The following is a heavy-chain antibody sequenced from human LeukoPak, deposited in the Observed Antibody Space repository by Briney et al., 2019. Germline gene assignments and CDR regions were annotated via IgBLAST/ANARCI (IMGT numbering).Heavy chain of an antibody. CDR1: GFTFSSYA. CDR2: ISGSGGST. V-gene: IGHV3-23*01. Sequence: PGGSLRLSCAASGFTFSSYAMSWVRQAPGKGLEWVSAISGSGGSTYYADSVKGRFTTSRDNSKNTLYLQMNSLRAEDTAVYYCAKDLVVVPATGFDYWGQGTLVTVSS. D-gene: IGHD2-2*01. CDR3: AKDLVVVPATGFDY. J-gene: IGHJ4*02.